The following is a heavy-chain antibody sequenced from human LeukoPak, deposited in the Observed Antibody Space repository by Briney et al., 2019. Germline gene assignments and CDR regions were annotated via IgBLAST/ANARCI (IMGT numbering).Heavy chain of an antibody. D-gene: IGHD3-10*01. CDR2: IYYSGST. J-gene: IGHJ2*01. CDR1: GGSLSSYY. V-gene: IGHV4-59*08. Sequence: SETLSLTCTVSGGSLSSYYWGWIRQPPGKGLEWIGYIYYSGSTNYNPSLKSRVAISVDTSKNQFSLKLSSVTAADTAVYYCASHSSSMVRGVKFLYWYFDLWGRGTLVTVSS. CDR3: ASHSSSMVRGVKFLYWYFDL.